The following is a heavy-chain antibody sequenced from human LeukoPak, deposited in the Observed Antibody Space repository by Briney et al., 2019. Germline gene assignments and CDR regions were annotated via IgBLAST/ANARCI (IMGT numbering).Heavy chain of an antibody. J-gene: IGHJ4*02. CDR2: IYYSGST. CDR1: GGSISSGGYY. CDR3: ARGRDYGDYSPHSDY. V-gene: IGHV4-31*03. Sequence: SETLSLTCTVSGGSISSGGYYWSWIRQHPGKGLEWIGYIYYSGSTYYNPSLKSRVTISVDTSKNQFSLRLSSVTAADTAVYYCARGRDYGDYSPHSDYWGQGTLVTVSS. D-gene: IGHD4-17*01.